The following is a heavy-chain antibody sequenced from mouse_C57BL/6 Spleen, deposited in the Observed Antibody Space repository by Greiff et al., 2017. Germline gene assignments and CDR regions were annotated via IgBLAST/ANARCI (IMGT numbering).Heavy chain of an antibody. CDR1: GFNIKDDY. CDR2: IDPENGDP. V-gene: IGHV14-4*01. J-gene: IGHJ3*01. CDR3: TPYGNYVDWFAY. Sequence: EVKLMESGAELVRPGASVKLSCTASGFNIKDDYMHWVKQRPEQGLEWIGWIDPENGDPAYASKFQGKATRTADTDSNTAYLQLSSLTSDDTAVYYCTPYGNYVDWFAYWGQGTLVTVSA. D-gene: IGHD2-1*01.